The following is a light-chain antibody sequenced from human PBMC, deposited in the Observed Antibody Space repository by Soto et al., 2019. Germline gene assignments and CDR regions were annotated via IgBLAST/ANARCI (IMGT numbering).Light chain of an antibody. CDR1: SSDVGGYNY. V-gene: IGLV2-14*01. CDR2: DVS. Sequence: QSALTQPASVSGSPGQSITISCTGTSSDVGGYNYVSWYQQHPGKAPKLMIFDVSYRPSGISNRFSGSKSGNTAFLIISGLQAEDEADYYCSSYTSTNIPVVFGGGTKVTVL. J-gene: IGLJ2*01. CDR3: SSYTSTNIPVV.